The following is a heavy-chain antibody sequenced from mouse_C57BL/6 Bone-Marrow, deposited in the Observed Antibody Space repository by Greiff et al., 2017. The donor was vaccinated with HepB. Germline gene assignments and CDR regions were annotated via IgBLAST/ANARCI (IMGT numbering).Heavy chain of an antibody. J-gene: IGHJ2*01. CDR1: GYTFTSYW. CDR2: IHPNSGST. CDR3: ARKTTVVARYYFDY. D-gene: IGHD1-1*01. V-gene: IGHV1-64*01. Sequence: QVHVKQPGAELVKPGASVKLSCKASGYTFTSYWMHWVKQRPGQGLEWIGMIHPNSGSTNYNEKFKSKATLTVDKSSSTAYMQLSSLTSEDSAVYYCARKTTVVARYYFDYWGQGTTLTVSS.